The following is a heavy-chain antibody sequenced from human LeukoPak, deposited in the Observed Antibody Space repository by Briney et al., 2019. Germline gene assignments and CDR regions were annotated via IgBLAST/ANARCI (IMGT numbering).Heavy chain of an antibody. CDR3: ARALRATGEIDY. V-gene: IGHV1-2*02. CDR2: INPNSGGA. D-gene: IGHD7-27*01. Sequence: ASVKVSCKASGYTFTGYYMHWVRQAPGQGLEWMGWINPNSGGANYAQKFQGRVTMTRDTSISTAYMELSRLRSDDTAVYYCARALRATGEIDYWGQGTLVTVSS. CDR1: GYTFTGYY. J-gene: IGHJ4*02.